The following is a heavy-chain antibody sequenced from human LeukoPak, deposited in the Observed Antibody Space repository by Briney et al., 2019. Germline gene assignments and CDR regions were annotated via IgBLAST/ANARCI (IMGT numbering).Heavy chain of an antibody. D-gene: IGHD2/OR15-2a*01. J-gene: IGHJ3*02. V-gene: IGHV1-69*05. CDR3: ARLLGTLGAFDI. CDR1: GGTFSSYA. Sequence: ASVKVSCEASGGTFSSYAISWVRQAPGQGLEWMGGIIPIFGTANYAQKFQGRVTITTDESTSTAYMELSSLRSEDTAVYYCARLLGTLGAFDIWGQGTMVTVSS. CDR2: IIPIFGTA.